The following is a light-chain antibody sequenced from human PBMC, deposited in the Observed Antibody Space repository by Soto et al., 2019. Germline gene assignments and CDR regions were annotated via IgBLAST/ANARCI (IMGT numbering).Light chain of an antibody. V-gene: IGKV3-15*01. CDR3: QQRSNWPTIT. CDR1: QTINNN. Sequence: VMTQAPATLSVSPGERATLSCRASQTINNNVAWYQLRDGQVPRLVIYGASTRATDIPARFSGSGSGTEFTPTISSLQSEDFAEYHCQQRSNWPTITFGQGTRLEIK. CDR2: GAS. J-gene: IGKJ5*01.